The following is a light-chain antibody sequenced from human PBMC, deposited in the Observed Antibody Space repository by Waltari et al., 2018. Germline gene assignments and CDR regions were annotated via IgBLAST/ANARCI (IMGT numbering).Light chain of an antibody. CDR3: QHYDSYSAT. CDR2: KAY. V-gene: IGKV1-5*03. J-gene: IGKJ3*01. Sequence: DIQMTQSPSTLSASVGDRVTIPWRASQSIPRWLAWYQQKPGKAPKLLIYKAYILESGVPSRFSGGGSGTEFTLTISSLQPDDFATYYCQHYDSYSATFGRGTKIEIK. CDR1: QSIPRW.